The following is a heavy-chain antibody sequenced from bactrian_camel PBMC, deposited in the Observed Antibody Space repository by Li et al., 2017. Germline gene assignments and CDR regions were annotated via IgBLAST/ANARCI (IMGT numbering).Heavy chain of an antibody. CDR2: IYTDDSRS. Sequence: HVQLVESGGGSVQAGGSLRLSCAASGFTFSSYWMYWVRQAPGKGLEWVSSIYTDDSRSYYDDFVQGRFTASRDNAKNTVYLQLNSLTTEDTAMYYCVTVGYESHWYDHWGQGTQVTVS. V-gene: IGHV3S6*01. J-gene: IGHJ4*01. CDR1: GFTFSSYW. CDR3: VTVGYESHWYDH. D-gene: IGHD5*01.